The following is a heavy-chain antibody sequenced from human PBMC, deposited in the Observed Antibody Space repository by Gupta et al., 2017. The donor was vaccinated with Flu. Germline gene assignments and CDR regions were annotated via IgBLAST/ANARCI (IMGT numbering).Heavy chain of an antibody. D-gene: IGHD6-19*01. CDR3: ARAWDVTVAGTFDY. V-gene: IGHV3-21*01. CDR2: ISSSSSYI. Sequence: EVQLVESGGGLVKPGGSLRLSCAASGFTFSTYGMTWVRQAPGKGLEWVSSISSSSSYIYYADSVKDRFTISRHNAKNSLYLQMNSLRAEDTAVYYCARAWDVTVAGTFDYWGQGTLVTVSS. J-gene: IGHJ4*02. CDR1: GFTFSTYG.